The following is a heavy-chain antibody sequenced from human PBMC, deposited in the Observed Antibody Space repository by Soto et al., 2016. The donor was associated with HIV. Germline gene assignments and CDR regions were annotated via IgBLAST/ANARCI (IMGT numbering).Heavy chain of an antibody. CDR1: GYTFTGYY. D-gene: IGHD3-22*01. CDR3: ARTYYYDSSGYSDAFDI. V-gene: IGHV1-2*02. Sequence: QVQLVQSGAEVKKPGASVKVSCKASGYTFTGYYMHWVRQAPGQGLEWMGWINPNSGGTNYAQKFQGRVTMTRDTSISTAYMELSRLRSDDTAVYYCARTYYYDSSGYSDAFDIWGQGTMVTASS. J-gene: IGHJ3*02. CDR2: INPNSGGT.